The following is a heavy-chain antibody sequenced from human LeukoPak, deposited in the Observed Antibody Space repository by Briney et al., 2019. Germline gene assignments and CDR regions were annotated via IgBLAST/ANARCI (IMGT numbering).Heavy chain of an antibody. J-gene: IGHJ5*02. Sequence: PGGSLRLSCAVSGFTFSSYGMNWVRQARGRGLEWVSSISSGSTYIYYAGSVKGRFTISRDNGKNSLYLQMNSLRAEDTAVYYCAGDKLAYCGGDCYPDAWGQGTLVTVSS. CDR2: ISSGSTYI. V-gene: IGHV3-21*01. D-gene: IGHD2-21*02. CDR1: GFTFSSYG. CDR3: AGDKLAYCGGDCYPDA.